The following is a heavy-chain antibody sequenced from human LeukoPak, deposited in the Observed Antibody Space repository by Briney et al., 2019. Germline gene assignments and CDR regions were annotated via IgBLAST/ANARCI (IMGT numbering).Heavy chain of an antibody. D-gene: IGHD4-17*01. CDR1: GFTFSSYW. V-gene: IGHV3-7*03. J-gene: IGHJ3*02. Sequence: PGGSLRLSCAASGFTFSSYWMSWVRQAPGKGLEWVANIKQDGSEKYYVDPVKGRFTISRDNAKNSLYLQMNSLRAEDTAVYYCARDVGTVTTAAFDIWGQGTMVTVSS. CDR2: IKQDGSEK. CDR3: ARDVGTVTTAAFDI.